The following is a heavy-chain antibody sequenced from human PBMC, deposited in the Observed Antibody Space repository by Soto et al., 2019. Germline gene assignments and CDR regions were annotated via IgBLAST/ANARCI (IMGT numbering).Heavy chain of an antibody. CDR3: AKDAGSGCSGGSCSFQAPDH. V-gene: IGHV1-2*02. D-gene: IGHD2-15*01. Sequence: ASVKVSCKASGYTFTGYYMHWVRQAPGQGLEWMGWINPNSGGTNYAQKLQGRVTMTRDTSISTAYMELSRLRSDDTAIYYCAKDAGSGCSGGSCSFQAPDHWGQGTRVTVSS. J-gene: IGHJ4*02. CDR1: GYTFTGYY. CDR2: INPNSGGT.